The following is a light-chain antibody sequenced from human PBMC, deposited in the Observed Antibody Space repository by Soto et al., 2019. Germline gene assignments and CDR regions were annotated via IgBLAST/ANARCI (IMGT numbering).Light chain of an antibody. CDR2: DAS. J-gene: IGKJ1*01. V-gene: IGKV1-5*01. CDR3: QEYNCWRGEWT. Sequence: DIQMTQSPSTLSASVGDRVTITCRASQSINIWLAWYQQKAGKAPKLLIYDASTLESGVPSRFSGSGSRTEFTLTISSLQPDDFATYYCQEYNCWRGEWTFGQGTKVEIK. CDR1: QSINIW.